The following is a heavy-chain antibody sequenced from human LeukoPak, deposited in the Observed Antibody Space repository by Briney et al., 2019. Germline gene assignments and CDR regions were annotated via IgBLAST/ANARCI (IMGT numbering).Heavy chain of an antibody. CDR2: IKSKTDGETT. CDR3: TTGVEK. J-gene: IGHJ4*02. Sequence: PGGSLRLSCAASGFTFSKAWMTWVRQAPGKGLEWIGRIKSKTDGETTDYGAPVQGRFTILREDAKNTLYLQMNSLKTEDTGVYYCTTGVEKWGQGTRVTVSS. CDR1: GFTFSKAW. D-gene: IGHD3-3*01. V-gene: IGHV3-15*01.